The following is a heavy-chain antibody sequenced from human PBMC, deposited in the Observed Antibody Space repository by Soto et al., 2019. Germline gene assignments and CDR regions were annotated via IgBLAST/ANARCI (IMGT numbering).Heavy chain of an antibody. CDR1: GFTFEDYA. CDR2: ITWNGVAM. CDR3: AKSFVALRHLYQYMDV. D-gene: IGHD3-3*01. V-gene: IGHV3-9*01. J-gene: IGHJ6*03. Sequence: DVQLVESGGGLVQPGGSLRLSCAASGFTFEDYAMHWVRQTPGKGLEWVSGITWNGVAMGYAASVQGRFTISRDDAKSSLFLQMNSLRPEDTALYYCAKSFVALRHLYQYMDVWGKGTTVTVSS.